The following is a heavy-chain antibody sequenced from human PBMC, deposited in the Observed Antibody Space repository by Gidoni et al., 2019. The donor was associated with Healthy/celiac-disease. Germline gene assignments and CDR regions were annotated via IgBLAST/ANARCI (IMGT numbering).Heavy chain of an antibody. Sequence: QVQLQQWGAGLLKPSETLSLTCAVYGGSFSASYWTWIRQPPGKGLEWIGEINHSGTTNYNPSLKSRVTISVDTSKNQFSLKLSSVTAADTAVYYCARGTTYDYGSGSYYPRMDVWGQGTTVTVSS. CDR2: INHSGTT. D-gene: IGHD3-10*01. J-gene: IGHJ6*02. CDR3: ARGTTYDYGSGSYYPRMDV. CDR1: GGSFSASY. V-gene: IGHV4-34*01.